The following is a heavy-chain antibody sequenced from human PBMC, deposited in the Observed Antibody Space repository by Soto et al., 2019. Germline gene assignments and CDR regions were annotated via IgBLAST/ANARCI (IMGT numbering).Heavy chain of an antibody. D-gene: IGHD3-10*01. V-gene: IGHV4-30-4*01. Sequence: QVQLQESGPGLVKPSQTLSLTCTVSGGSISSGDYYWSWIRQPPGKGLEWIGYIYYSGSTYYNPSLQSRVTISVDTSKNQFSLKLSSVTAADTAVYYCARTQSYYYGSGSSPIDYWGQGTLVTVSS. J-gene: IGHJ4*02. CDR2: IYYSGST. CDR3: ARTQSYYYGSGSSPIDY. CDR1: GGSISSGDYY.